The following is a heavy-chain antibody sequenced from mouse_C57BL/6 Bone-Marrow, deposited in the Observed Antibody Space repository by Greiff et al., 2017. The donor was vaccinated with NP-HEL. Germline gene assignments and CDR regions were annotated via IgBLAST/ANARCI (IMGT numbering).Heavy chain of an antibody. CDR3: ARPFYYYGSSSAWVAY. D-gene: IGHD1-1*01. CDR1: GFTFSDYG. V-gene: IGHV5-17*01. J-gene: IGHJ3*01. Sequence: EVMLVESGGGLVKPGGSVKLSCAASGFTFSDYGMHWVRQAPEKGLEWVAYISSGSSTIYYADTVKGRFTISRDNAKNTLFLQMTSLRSEDTAMYYCARPFYYYGSSSAWVAYWGQGTLVTVSA. CDR2: ISSGSSTI.